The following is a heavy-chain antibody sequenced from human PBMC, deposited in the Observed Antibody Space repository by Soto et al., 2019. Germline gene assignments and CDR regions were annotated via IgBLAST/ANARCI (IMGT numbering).Heavy chain of an antibody. CDR1: GYSFTSYW. D-gene: IGHD3-3*01. J-gene: IGHJ5*02. CDR2: IYPGDSDT. CDR3: ARLARNYDFWSGYYQVYWFEP. Sequence: LGESLKISCKGSGYSFTSYWIGWVRQMPGKGLEWMGIIYPGDSDTRYSPSFQGQVTISADKSISTAYLQGSSLKASDTAMYYCARLARNYDFWSGYYQVYWFEPWGQGTLVTVSS. V-gene: IGHV5-51*01.